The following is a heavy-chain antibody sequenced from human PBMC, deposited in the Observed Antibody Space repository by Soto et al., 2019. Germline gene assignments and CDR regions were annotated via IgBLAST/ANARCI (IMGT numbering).Heavy chain of an antibody. V-gene: IGHV1-2*06. J-gene: IGHJ4*02. Sequence: QVQLVQSGAEVKKPGASVRVSCKASGYRFTNFYIHWVRQAPGQGLEWMGRMNLDTGGTTYAQKFQGRVTMTRDTSINTAYMEVTNLESDDTAIYYCARDGNFAFRGYSFAFDFWGQGTLVTVSS. D-gene: IGHD5-12*01. CDR2: MNLDTGGT. CDR3: ARDGNFAFRGYSFAFDF. CDR1: GYRFTNFY.